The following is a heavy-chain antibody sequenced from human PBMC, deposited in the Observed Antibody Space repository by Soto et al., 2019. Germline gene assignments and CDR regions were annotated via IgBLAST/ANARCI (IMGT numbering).Heavy chain of an antibody. V-gene: IGHV3-66*01. CDR3: ARDHSSGWAFDP. Sequence: GVSLRLSCAASGFTVSSNYMSWVRQAPGKGLEWVSVIYSGGSTYYADSVKGRFTISRDNSKNTLYLQMNSLRAEDTAVYYCARDHSSGWAFDPWGQGTLVTVSS. D-gene: IGHD6-19*01. J-gene: IGHJ5*02. CDR1: GFTVSSNY. CDR2: IYSGGST.